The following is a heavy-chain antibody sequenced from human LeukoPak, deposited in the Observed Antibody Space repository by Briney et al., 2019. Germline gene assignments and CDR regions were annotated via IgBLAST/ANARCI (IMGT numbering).Heavy chain of an antibody. D-gene: IGHD1-26*01. CDR3: AKNPRSGSYSPFDY. CDR1: GFTFSSYA. J-gene: IGHJ4*02. V-gene: IGHV3-23*01. CDR2: ISGSGGST. Sequence: PGGSLRLSCAASGFTFSSYAMSWVRQAPGKGLEWVSAISGSGGSTYYADSAKGRFTISRDNSKNTLYLQMNSLRAEDTAVYYCAKNPRSGSYSPFDYWGQGTLVTVSS.